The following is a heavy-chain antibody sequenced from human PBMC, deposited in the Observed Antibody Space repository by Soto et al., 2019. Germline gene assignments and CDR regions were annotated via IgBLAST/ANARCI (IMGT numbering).Heavy chain of an antibody. V-gene: IGHV3-30-3*01. Sequence: QVQLVESGGGVVQPGRSLRLSCAASGFTFSSYAMHWVRQAPGKGLEWVTIISYDGSNKYYADSVKGRFTISRDNSKNTLYLKRNSLRPEDTAVYYCARAPAGISCSGGSCYYGMDVWGQGTTVTVSS. CDR1: GFTFSSYA. J-gene: IGHJ6*02. CDR2: ISYDGSNK. D-gene: IGHD2-15*01. CDR3: ARAPAGISCSGGSCYYGMDV.